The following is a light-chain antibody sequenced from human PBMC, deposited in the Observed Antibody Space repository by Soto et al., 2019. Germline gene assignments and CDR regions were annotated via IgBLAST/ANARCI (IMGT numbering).Light chain of an antibody. J-gene: IGLJ2*01. CDR1: SSDVGGYNY. CDR2: EVS. CDR3: SSYAGSQGV. V-gene: IGLV2-8*02. Sequence: QSALTQPPSASRSPGQSVTISCTGTSSDVGGYNYVSWYQQHPGKAPKLMIYEVSKRPSGVPDRFSGSKSGNTASLTVSGLQAEDEADYYCSSYAGSQGVFGGGTKLTVL.